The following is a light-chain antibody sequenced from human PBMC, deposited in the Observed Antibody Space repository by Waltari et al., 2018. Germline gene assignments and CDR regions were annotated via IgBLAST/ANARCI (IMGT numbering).Light chain of an antibody. Sequence: VIWMTQSPSLLSASTGDRVTISCRMRQGISSYLAWYQQKPVKAPKLLIYAASTLQIGVPSRVSGSGSGTDFTLTISCLQSEDFATYYCQQYYSFPRTFGQGTKVEIK. CDR3: QQYYSFPRT. CDR1: QGISSY. V-gene: IGKV1D-8*01. CDR2: AAS. J-gene: IGKJ1*01.